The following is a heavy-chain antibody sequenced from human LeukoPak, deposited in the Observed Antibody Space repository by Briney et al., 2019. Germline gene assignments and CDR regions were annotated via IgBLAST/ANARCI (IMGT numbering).Heavy chain of an antibody. D-gene: IGHD6-19*01. CDR3: VRRGDASSGWGDHDF. J-gene: IGHJ4*02. CDR1: GFTFNRNA. CDR2: IGGSGDKT. V-gene: IGHV3-23*01. Sequence: GGSLRLSCAASGFTFNRNAISWVPQAPGKGLERVSTIGGSGDKTLYADSVKGRFTISRDNSKNMVHLQMNSLTGEDTALYYCVRRGDASSGWGDHDFWGQGALVTVSS.